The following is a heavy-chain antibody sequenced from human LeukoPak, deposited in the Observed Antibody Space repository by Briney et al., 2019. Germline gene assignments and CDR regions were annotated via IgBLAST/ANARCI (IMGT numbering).Heavy chain of an antibody. CDR3: AKGTSPYYYDTFDY. CDR2: ISWNGGSI. Sequence: GRSLRLSCAASGVTFTDYAMHWVRQAPGRGLEWVSGISWNGGSIVYADSVKGRFTISRDNARNSLYLQMNSLGAEDMALYYCAKGTSPYYYDTFDYWGQGTLVTVSS. J-gene: IGHJ4*02. D-gene: IGHD3-22*01. CDR1: GVTFTDYA. V-gene: IGHV3-9*03.